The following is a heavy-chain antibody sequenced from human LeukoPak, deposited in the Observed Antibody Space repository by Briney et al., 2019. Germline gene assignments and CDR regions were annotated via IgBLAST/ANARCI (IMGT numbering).Heavy chain of an antibody. Sequence: ASVEVSCKASGYTFTSYGISWVRQAPGQGLEWMGWISAYNGNTNYAQKLQGRVTMTTDTSTSTAYMELRSLRSDDTAVYYCASGYCSSTSCYEFDYWGQGTLVTVSS. CDR3: ASGYCSSTSCYEFDY. D-gene: IGHD2-2*03. CDR2: ISAYNGNT. J-gene: IGHJ4*02. V-gene: IGHV1-18*01. CDR1: GYTFTSYG.